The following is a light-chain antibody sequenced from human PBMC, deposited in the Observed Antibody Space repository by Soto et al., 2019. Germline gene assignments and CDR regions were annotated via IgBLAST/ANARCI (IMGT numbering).Light chain of an antibody. CDR2: GAS. CDR1: QGLSSTY. V-gene: IGKV3-20*01. Sequence: EIVLTQSPGTLSSSPGERATLSCRASQGLSSTYLAWYQQKPGQAPRLLIYGASSRATGIPDRFIGSGSATDFTLTISRLQPEDFAVYYCQQYGNSPPTFGGGTKVEI. CDR3: QQYGNSPPT. J-gene: IGKJ4*01.